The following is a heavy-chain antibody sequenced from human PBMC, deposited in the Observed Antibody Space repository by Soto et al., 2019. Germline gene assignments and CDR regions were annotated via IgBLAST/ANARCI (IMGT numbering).Heavy chain of an antibody. V-gene: IGHV1-18*01. CDR2: ISAYNGDT. CDR3: ARDRGVVPPVAGNTHYYYYMDV. D-gene: IGHD6-19*01. CDR1: GYSFTNYG. Sequence: QDQLVQSGGEVKKPGASVKVSCKASGYSFTNYGITWVRQAPGQGCEWMGWISAYNGDTNYAQKLQGRVTMTTDASTSTAYLELRSLRSDATAVYYCARDRGVVPPVAGNTHYYYYMDVWGKGTTVTVSS. J-gene: IGHJ6*03.